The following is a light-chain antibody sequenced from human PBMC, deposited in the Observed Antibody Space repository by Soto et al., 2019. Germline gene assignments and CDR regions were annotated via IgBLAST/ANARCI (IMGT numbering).Light chain of an antibody. V-gene: IGLV6-57*04. CDR3: QSYDSPKEV. Sequence: NFMLTQPHSVSESPGKTVTISCTRSSGRVASNYVQWYQQRPGSAPTTVIFEDDQRPSGVPDRFSGSIDSSSNSAFLTISGLKTEDGADYYCQSYDSPKEVFGGGTKLTVL. CDR1: SGRVASNY. CDR2: EDD. J-gene: IGLJ3*02.